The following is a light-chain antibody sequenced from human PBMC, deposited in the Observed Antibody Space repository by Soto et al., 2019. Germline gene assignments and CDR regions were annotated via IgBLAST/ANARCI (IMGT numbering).Light chain of an antibody. V-gene: IGKV3-15*01. CDR3: QQYHNWPQT. J-gene: IGKJ1*01. CDR1: HSVSSN. CDR2: GAS. Sequence: IVLTQSPATLSVSPGERATLSCRASHSVSSNLAWYQQRPGQAPRLLISGASTRATGIQARFSGSGSGTEFTLTISSLQSADFGVYYCQQYHNWPQTFGQGTKVDIK.